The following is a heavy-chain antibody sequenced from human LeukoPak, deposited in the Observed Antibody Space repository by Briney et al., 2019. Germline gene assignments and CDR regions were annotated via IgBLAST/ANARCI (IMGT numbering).Heavy chain of an antibody. CDR1: GGTFSSYA. D-gene: IGHD4-23*01. J-gene: IGHJ3*02. CDR3: ARDTWNYGGNGGPDAFDI. Sequence: ASVKVSCKASGGTFSSYAISWVRQAPGQGLEWMGGIIPIFGTANYTQKLQGRVTITADESTSTAYMELSSLRSEDTAVYYCARDTWNYGGNGGPDAFDIWGQGTMVTVSS. V-gene: IGHV1-69*01. CDR2: IIPIFGTA.